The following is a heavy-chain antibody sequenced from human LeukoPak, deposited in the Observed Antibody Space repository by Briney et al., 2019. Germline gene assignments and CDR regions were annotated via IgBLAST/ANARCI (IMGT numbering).Heavy chain of an antibody. CDR1: PDSPTSNI. J-gene: IGHJ4*02. CDR3: AREIVGGFNPGAY. CDR2: IHRSGST. Sequence: SETLSVTRTVPPDSPTSNIWCGVCHPPGKSLEWIGQIHRSGSTNYNPSLQSRVTIIDRSKNQIALELSSVTAADTAVYYCAREIVGGFNPGAYWGQGTLVSVSS. V-gene: IGHV4-4*08. D-gene: IGHD1-14*01.